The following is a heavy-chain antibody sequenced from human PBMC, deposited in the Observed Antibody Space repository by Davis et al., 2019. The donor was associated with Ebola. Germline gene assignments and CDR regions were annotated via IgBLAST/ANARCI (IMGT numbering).Heavy chain of an antibody. Sequence: SETLSLTCTVSGGSISSYYWSWIRQPPGKGLEWIGYIYYSGSTNYNPSLKSRVTISVDTSKNQFSLKLSAVTAADTAVYYCARASSGWPYYFEYWGQGALVTVSS. D-gene: IGHD6-19*01. CDR1: GGSISSYY. CDR3: ARASSGWPYYFEY. CDR2: IYYSGST. J-gene: IGHJ4*02. V-gene: IGHV4-59*01.